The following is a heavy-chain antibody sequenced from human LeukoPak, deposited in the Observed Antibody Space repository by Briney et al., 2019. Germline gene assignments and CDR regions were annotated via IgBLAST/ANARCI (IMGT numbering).Heavy chain of an antibody. CDR3: AISGYSSQRGLGGWFDP. J-gene: IGHJ5*02. CDR2: FDPEDGET. Sequence: ASVKVSCKVSGYTLTELSMHWVRQAPGKGLEWMGGFDPEDGETICAQKFQGRVTMTEDTSTDTAYMELSSLRSEDTAVYYCAISGYSSQRGLGGWFDPWGQGTLVTVSS. V-gene: IGHV1-24*01. D-gene: IGHD6-19*01. CDR1: GYTLTELS.